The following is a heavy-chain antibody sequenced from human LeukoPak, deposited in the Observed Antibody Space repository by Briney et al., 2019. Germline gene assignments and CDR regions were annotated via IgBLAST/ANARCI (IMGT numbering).Heavy chain of an antibody. Sequence: KSSETLSLTCTVSGGSISSGDYYWSWIRQPPGTGLEWIGYSYYSGSTYYNPSLKSRVTIAVDTSKNQFSLKLNSVTVADTAVYYCAREVPWVWNFDLWGRGTLVTVSS. CDR1: GGSISSGDYY. J-gene: IGHJ2*01. CDR2: SYYSGST. V-gene: IGHV4-30-4*01. D-gene: IGHD1-26*01. CDR3: AREVPWVWNFDL.